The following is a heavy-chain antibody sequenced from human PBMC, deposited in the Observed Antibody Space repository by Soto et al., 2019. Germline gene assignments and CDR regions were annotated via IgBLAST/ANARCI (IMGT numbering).Heavy chain of an antibody. D-gene: IGHD3-22*01. J-gene: IGHJ4*02. CDR1: GGTFSSYA. CDR3: ARDRGARGSSGYFPFDY. CDR2: IIPIFGTA. V-gene: IGHV1-69*12. Sequence: QVQLVQSGAEVKKPGSSVKVSCKASGGTFSSYAISWVRQAPGQGLEWMGGIIPIFGTANYAQKFQGRVTITADESTSTAYMELSSLRSEDTAVYYCARDRGARGSSGYFPFDYWGQGTLVTVSS.